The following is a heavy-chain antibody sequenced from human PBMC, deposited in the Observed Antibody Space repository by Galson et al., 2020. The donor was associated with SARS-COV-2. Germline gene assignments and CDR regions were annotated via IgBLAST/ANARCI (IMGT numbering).Heavy chain of an antibody. J-gene: IGHJ6*02. CDR2: ISAYNGNT. Sequence: ASVKVSCKASGYTFTSYGISWVRQAPGRGLEWMGWISAYNGNTNYAQKLQGRVTMTTDTSTSTAYMELRSLRSDDTAVYYCAAPTFTYYYGSGSYYNDGRMDVWGQGTTVTVSS. D-gene: IGHD3-10*01. CDR3: AAPTFTYYYGSGSYYNDGRMDV. V-gene: IGHV1-18*04. CDR1: GYTFTSYG.